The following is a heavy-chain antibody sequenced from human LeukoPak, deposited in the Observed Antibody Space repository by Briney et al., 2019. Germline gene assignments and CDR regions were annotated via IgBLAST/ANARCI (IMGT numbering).Heavy chain of an antibody. J-gene: IGHJ5*02. V-gene: IGHV4-59*01. CDR3: ARDSVGFDP. CDR2: IYYSGST. D-gene: IGHD4-23*01. CDR1: GGSISSYY. Sequence: SETLSLTCTVSGGSISSYYWSWIRQPPGKGLEWIGYIYYSGSTNYNPSLKSRVTISVDTSKNQFSLKLSSVTAADTAVYYGARDSVGFDPWGQGTLVNVSS.